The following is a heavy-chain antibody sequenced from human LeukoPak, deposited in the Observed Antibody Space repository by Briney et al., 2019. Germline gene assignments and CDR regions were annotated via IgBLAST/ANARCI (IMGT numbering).Heavy chain of an antibody. Sequence: GASVKVSCKASGGTFSSYAISWVRQAPGQGLEWMGGIIPIFGTANYAQKFQGRVTITTGESTSTAYMELSSLRSEDTAVYYCARGVAVAGDAFDIWGQGTMVTVSS. CDR1: GGTFSSYA. CDR3: ARGVAVAGDAFDI. CDR2: IIPIFGTA. D-gene: IGHD6-19*01. V-gene: IGHV1-69*05. J-gene: IGHJ3*02.